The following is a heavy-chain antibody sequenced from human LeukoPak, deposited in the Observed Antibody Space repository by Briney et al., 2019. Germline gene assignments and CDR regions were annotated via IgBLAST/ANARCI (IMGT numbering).Heavy chain of an antibody. CDR3: AREVGTTDY. CDR1: GFTFSSYG. V-gene: IGHV3-74*01. J-gene: IGHJ4*02. Sequence: GGSLRLSCAASGFTFSSYGMHWVRQAPGKGLVWVSRINSDGSNTYYADSVKGRFTISRDNAKNTLYLQMNSLRAEDTAVYYCAREVGTTDYWGQGTLVTVSS. CDR2: INSDGSNT. D-gene: IGHD1-26*01.